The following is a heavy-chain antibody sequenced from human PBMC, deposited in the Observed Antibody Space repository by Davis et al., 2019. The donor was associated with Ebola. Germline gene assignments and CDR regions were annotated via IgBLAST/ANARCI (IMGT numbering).Heavy chain of an antibody. CDR3: ARVPRYCSSTSCYYYGMDV. V-gene: IGHV1-18*01. CDR1: CYNLNIYG. J-gene: IGHJ6*02. D-gene: IGHD2-2*01. CDR2: ISVYNGNT. Sequence: ASVNVSCQASCYNLNIYGISWVRQAPGQGLEWLGWISVYNGNTNYAQKLQGIVTMTTDTSPSTAYMELRSLRSDDTAVYYCARVPRYCSSTSCYYYGMDVWGQGTTVTVSS.